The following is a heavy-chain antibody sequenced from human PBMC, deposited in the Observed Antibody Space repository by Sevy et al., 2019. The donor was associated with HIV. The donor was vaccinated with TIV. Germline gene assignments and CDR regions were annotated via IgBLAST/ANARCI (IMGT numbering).Heavy chain of an antibody. J-gene: IGHJ4*02. CDR3: ARSRLREFDF. CDR2: IYGDDSDT. V-gene: IGHV5-51*01. D-gene: IGHD5-12*01. CDR1: GYNFRNYW. Sequence: GGSLRLSCKTSGYNFRNYWIGWVRQVSGKGLEWMGVIYGDDSDTRLSPSFEGHVTMSVDKSINTAYLQWTALTASDSAMYYCARSRLREFDFWGPGTLVTVSS.